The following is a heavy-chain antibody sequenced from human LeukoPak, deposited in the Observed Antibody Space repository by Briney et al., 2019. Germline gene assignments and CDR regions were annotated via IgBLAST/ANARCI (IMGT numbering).Heavy chain of an antibody. Sequence: SSVKVSCKASGGTFSSYAISWVRQAPGQGLEWMGRIIPIFGTANYAQKFQGRVTITTDESTSTAYMELSSLRSEDTAVYYCAREEHGYGDYRSYYYYMDVWGKGTTVTVSS. J-gene: IGHJ6*03. V-gene: IGHV1-69*05. CDR2: IIPIFGTA. CDR3: AREEHGYGDYRSYYYYMDV. CDR1: GGTFSSYA. D-gene: IGHD4-17*01.